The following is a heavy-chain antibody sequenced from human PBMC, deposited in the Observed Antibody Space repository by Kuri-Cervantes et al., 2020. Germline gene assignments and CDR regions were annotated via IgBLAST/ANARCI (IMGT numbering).Heavy chain of an antibody. D-gene: IGHD5-18*01. V-gene: IGHV3-11*04. Sequence: LSLTCAASGFTFSDYYMSWIRQAPGKGLEWVSYISSSGSTIYYADSVKGRFTISRDNAKNSLYLQMNSLRAEDTAVYYCARDGGDTAMVAYYFDYWGQGTLVTVSS. CDR3: ARDGGDTAMVAYYFDY. J-gene: IGHJ4*02. CDR1: GFTFSDYY. CDR2: ISSSGSTI.